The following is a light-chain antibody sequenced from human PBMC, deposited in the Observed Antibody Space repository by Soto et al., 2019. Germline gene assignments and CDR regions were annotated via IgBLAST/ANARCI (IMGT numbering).Light chain of an antibody. Sequence: EIVLTQSPGTLSLSPGERATLSCRASQSVSSSYLAWYQQKPGQAPRLLIYGASSRATSIPDRLSGSGSGTDVTLTISRLEPKDVAVYYCQQYGSSPTFGGGTKVEIK. CDR1: QSVSSSY. V-gene: IGKV3-20*01. J-gene: IGKJ4*01. CDR3: QQYGSSPT. CDR2: GAS.